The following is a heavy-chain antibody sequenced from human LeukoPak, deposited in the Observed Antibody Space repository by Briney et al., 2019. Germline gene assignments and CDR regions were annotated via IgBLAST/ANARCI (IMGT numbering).Heavy chain of an antibody. D-gene: IGHD5-18*01. CDR1: GFTFSSYG. Sequence: PGRSLRLSCAASGFTFSSYGMHWVRQAPGKGLEWVAVISYDGSNKYYADSVKGRFTISRDNAKNSLYLQMNSLRAEDTAVYYCARTIQLWLPDYWGQGTLVTVSS. CDR3: ARTIQLWLPDY. CDR2: ISYDGSNK. V-gene: IGHV3-30*03. J-gene: IGHJ4*02.